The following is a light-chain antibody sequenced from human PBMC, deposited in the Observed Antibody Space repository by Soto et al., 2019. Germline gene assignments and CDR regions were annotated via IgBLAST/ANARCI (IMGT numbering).Light chain of an antibody. CDR1: SSDVGGYNS. Sequence: QSVLTQPASVSGSPGQSITISCTGTSSDVGGYNSVSWYQQHPGKAPNLMIYDVDKRPSRVSNRFSASKSGNTASLTISELQAEDEADDYCSSYASSSTLEVFGGGTKLTVL. CDR2: DVD. CDR3: SSYASSSTLEV. J-gene: IGLJ2*01. V-gene: IGLV2-14*01.